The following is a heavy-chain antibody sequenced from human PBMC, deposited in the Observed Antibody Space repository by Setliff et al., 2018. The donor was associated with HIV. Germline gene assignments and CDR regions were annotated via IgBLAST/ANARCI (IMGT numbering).Heavy chain of an antibody. Sequence: ASVKVSCKAFGYTLTSYGIHWVRQAPGQRLEWMAWINPGNGDRKYSQKLQGRVAITGDTSANTVYMEVSRLRSEDTALYFCARDYSGTYYGDIDLWGQGTLVTVS. CDR2: INPGNGDR. CDR3: ARDYSGTYYGDIDL. CDR1: GYTLTSYG. D-gene: IGHD1-26*01. V-gene: IGHV1-3*01. J-gene: IGHJ4*02.